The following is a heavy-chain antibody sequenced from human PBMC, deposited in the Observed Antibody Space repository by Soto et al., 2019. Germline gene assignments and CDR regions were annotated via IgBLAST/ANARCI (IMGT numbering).Heavy chain of an antibody. Sequence: GGSLRLSCAASGFTFSSYWMHWVRQAPGKGLVWVSRINSDGSSTSYADSVKGRFTISRDNAKNTLYLQMNSLRAEDTAVYYCARGTLYCSGGSCYFDYWGQGTLVTVSS. J-gene: IGHJ4*02. CDR1: GFTFSSYW. D-gene: IGHD2-15*01. CDR3: ARGTLYCSGGSCYFDY. CDR2: INSDGSST. V-gene: IGHV3-74*01.